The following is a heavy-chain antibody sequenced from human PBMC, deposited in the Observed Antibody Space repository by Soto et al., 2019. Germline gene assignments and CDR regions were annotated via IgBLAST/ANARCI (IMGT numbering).Heavy chain of an antibody. V-gene: IGHV3-30*03. CDR1: GFPFTSYG. J-gene: IGHJ4*02. CDR2: ISYDGTNK. Sequence: QVQLVESGGGVVQPGRSLRLSCAASGFPFTSYGMHWVREGPGKGLEWLAVISYDGTNKFYADSVKGRFTISRDKSKNTLYLQMNSLRPEDTALYYCVGGQFYFDYRGQGTLVIVSS. D-gene: IGHD3-10*01. CDR3: VGGQFYFDY.